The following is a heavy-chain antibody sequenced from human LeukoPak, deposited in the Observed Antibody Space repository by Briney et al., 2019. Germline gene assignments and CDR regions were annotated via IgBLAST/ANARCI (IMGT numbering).Heavy chain of an antibody. CDR3: ARQGYSGYDPYYFDY. V-gene: IGHV5-51*01. Sequence: GESLKISCKGSGYSFTSYWIGWVRQMPGKCLEWMGIIYPGDSDTRYSPSFQGQVTISADKSISTAYLQWSSLKASDTAMYYCARQGYSGYDPYYFDYWGQGTLVTVSS. J-gene: IGHJ4*02. CDR2: IYPGDSDT. CDR1: GYSFTSYW. D-gene: IGHD5-12*01.